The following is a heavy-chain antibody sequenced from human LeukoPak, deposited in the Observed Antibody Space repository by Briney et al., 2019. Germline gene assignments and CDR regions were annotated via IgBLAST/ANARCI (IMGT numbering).Heavy chain of an antibody. CDR3: ARLCGGYYYGSGSYNWFDP. Sequence: GESLKISCKGSGYSFTSYWIGWVRQMPGKGLEWMGIIYPGDSDTRYSPSFQGQVTISADKSISTAYLQWSSLKASDTAMYYCARLCGGYYYGSGSYNWFDPWGQGTLVTVSS. D-gene: IGHD3-10*01. J-gene: IGHJ5*02. CDR2: IYPGDSDT. V-gene: IGHV5-51*01. CDR1: GYSFTSYW.